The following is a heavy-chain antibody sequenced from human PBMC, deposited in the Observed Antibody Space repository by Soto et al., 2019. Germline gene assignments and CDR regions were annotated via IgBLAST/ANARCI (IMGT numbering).Heavy chain of an antibody. CDR2: LYYTETT. D-gene: IGHD3-3*01. V-gene: IGHV4-59*01. CDR1: GASISTYY. J-gene: IGHJ3*02. CDR3: ARGRRITIFGVVMIDAFDI. Sequence: ETLSLTCSVSGASISTYYWSWIRQPPGKGLEWIGYLYYTETTNYNPFLMSRVTMSVDTSKNQFSLKLNSVTAADAAVYYCARGRRITIFGVVMIDAFDIWGQGTTVTVSS.